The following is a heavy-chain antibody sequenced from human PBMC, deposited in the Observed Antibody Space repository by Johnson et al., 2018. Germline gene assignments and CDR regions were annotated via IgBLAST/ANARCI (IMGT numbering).Heavy chain of an antibody. V-gene: IGHV1-46*01. Sequence: QVQLVESGAEVKKPGASVEVSCKASGYTFTRYYMHWVRLAPGQGLEWMGVINPSAGSPSDAQKFQGRVFMTRDTSTSTVYMELSSLRPEDSAVYYCARGDRGYSSGYSHWGQGTLVTVSS. CDR3: ARGDRGYSSGYSH. CDR1: GYTFTRYY. D-gene: IGHD3-22*01. CDR2: INPSAGSP. J-gene: IGHJ1*01.